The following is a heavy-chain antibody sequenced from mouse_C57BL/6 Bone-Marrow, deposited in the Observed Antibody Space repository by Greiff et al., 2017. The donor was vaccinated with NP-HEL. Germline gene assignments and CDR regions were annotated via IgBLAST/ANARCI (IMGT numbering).Heavy chain of an antibody. V-gene: IGHV5-12*01. Sequence: EVQLQQSGGGLVQPGGSLKLSCAASGFTFSDYYMYWVRQTPEKRLEWVAYISNGGGSTYYPDTVKGRFTISRDNAKNTLYLQMSRLKSEDTAMYYCARHGGDYDLFAYWGQGTLVTVSA. J-gene: IGHJ3*01. CDR3: ARHGGDYDLFAY. D-gene: IGHD2-4*01. CDR2: ISNGGGST. CDR1: GFTFSDYY.